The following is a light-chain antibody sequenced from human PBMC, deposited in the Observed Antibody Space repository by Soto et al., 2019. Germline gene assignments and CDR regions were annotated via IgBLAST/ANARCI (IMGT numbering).Light chain of an antibody. Sequence: IVLTQSPGTLSLSPGERATLSCRASQSVSSSYLAWYQQKPGQAPRLIIFGASRRATGIPDRFSGSGSGTDFTLIISRLEPEDFAVYYCQQYGYSLYTFGQGTKLEMK. CDR2: GAS. CDR1: QSVSSSY. CDR3: QQYGYSLYT. J-gene: IGKJ2*01. V-gene: IGKV3-20*01.